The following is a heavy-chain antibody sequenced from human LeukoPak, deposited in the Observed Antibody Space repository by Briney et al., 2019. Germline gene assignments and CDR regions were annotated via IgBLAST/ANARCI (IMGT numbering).Heavy chain of an antibody. V-gene: IGHV3-23*01. Sequence: GGSLRLSCAASGFTFSSYWMSWVRQAPGKGLEWVSAISGSGGSTYYADSVKGRFTISRDNSKNTLYLQMNSLRAEDTAVYYCAKDRGYDFWSGYASGDYWGQGTLVTVSS. CDR3: AKDRGYDFWSGYASGDY. D-gene: IGHD3-3*01. J-gene: IGHJ4*02. CDR1: GFTFSSYW. CDR2: ISGSGGST.